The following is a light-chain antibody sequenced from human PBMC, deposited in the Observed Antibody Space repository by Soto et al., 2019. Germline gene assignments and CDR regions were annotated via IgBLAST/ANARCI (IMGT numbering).Light chain of an antibody. CDR3: HQYGSSPLT. Sequence: EIVLTQSPGTLSLSPGERATLSCRASQRVSSSYLAWYQQKPVQAPRLLIYGASSRATGIPDRFSGSGSGTDFTLTISRLEPEDFAVYYCHQYGSSPLTFGGGTKVEIK. V-gene: IGKV3-20*01. CDR2: GAS. J-gene: IGKJ4*01. CDR1: QRVSSSY.